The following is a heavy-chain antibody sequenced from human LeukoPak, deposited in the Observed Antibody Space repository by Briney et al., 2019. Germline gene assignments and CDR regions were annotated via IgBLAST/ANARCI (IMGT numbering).Heavy chain of an antibody. Sequence: SETLSLTCTVSGGSNSSSSFYWGWIRQPPGKGLEWIGSIYYSGSTYYNPSLKSRVTISVDTSKNQFSLKLSSVTAADTAVYYCARHSYSYGYEQSFDYWGQGTLVTVS. CDR3: ARHSYSYGYEQSFDY. D-gene: IGHD5-18*01. CDR1: GGSNSSSSFY. J-gene: IGHJ4*02. V-gene: IGHV4-39*01. CDR2: IYYSGST.